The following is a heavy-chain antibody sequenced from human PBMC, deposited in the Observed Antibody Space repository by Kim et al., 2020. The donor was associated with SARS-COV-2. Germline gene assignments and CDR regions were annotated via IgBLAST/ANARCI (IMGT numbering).Heavy chain of an antibody. J-gene: IGHJ6*03. Sequence: SETLSLTCAVYGGSFSGYYWSWIRQPPGKGLEWIGEINHSGSTNYNPSLKSRVTISVDTSKNQFSLKLSSVTAADTAVYYCARGRRGSYYSYYYYYMDVWGKGTTVTVSS. CDR3: ARGRRGSYYSYYYYYMDV. D-gene: IGHD1-26*01. CDR2: INHSGST. V-gene: IGHV4-34*01. CDR1: GGSFSGYY.